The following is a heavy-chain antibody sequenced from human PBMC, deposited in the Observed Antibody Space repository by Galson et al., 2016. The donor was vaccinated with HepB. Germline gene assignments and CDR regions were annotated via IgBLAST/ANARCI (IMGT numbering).Heavy chain of an antibody. V-gene: IGHV3-23*01. J-gene: IGHJ3*02. CDR3: TRGVSWAFDI. CDR1: GFTFSSYA. Sequence: SLRLSCAASGFTFSSYAMSWVRQAPGKGLHWVSAISVSGGRTYYADSVKGRFTISRDNSKNTLYLQMNSLRAEDTAVYYCTRGVSWAFDIWGQGTVVTVSS. D-gene: IGHD2/OR15-2a*01. CDR2: ISVSGGRT.